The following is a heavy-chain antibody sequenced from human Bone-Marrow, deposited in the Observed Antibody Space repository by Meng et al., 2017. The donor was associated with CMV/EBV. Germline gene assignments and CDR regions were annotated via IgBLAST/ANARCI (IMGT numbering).Heavy chain of an antibody. Sequence: GSLRLSCTVSGGSVSSGSYYWSWIRQPPGKGLEWIGYIYYSGSTNYNPSLKSRVTISVDTSKNQFSLKLSSVTAADTAVHYCARDIAYCSSTSCPPDFWGQGTLVTVSS. CDR2: IYYSGST. J-gene: IGHJ4*02. D-gene: IGHD2-2*01. CDR3: ARDIAYCSSTSCPPDF. V-gene: IGHV4-61*01. CDR1: GGSVSSGSYY.